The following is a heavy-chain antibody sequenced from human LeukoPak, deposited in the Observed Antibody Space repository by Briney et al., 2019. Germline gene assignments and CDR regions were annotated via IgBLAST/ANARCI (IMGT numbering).Heavy chain of an antibody. Sequence: SETLSLTCTVSGGSISRNNYYWDWIRQPPGKGLEYIGSIYYSGSTYYTPSLKSRVTISVDTSKNQFSLKLSSVTATDTAVYYCARHRGSSSNFDYWGQGTLVTVSS. CDR3: ARHRGSSSNFDY. D-gene: IGHD6-6*01. CDR2: IYYSGST. CDR1: GGSISRNNYY. V-gene: IGHV4-39*01. J-gene: IGHJ4*02.